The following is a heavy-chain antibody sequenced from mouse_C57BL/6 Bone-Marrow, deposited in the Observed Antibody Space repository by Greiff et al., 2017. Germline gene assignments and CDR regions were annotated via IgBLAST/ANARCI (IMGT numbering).Heavy chain of an antibody. J-gene: IGHJ4*01. Sequence: EVKLVESGGGLVQPGGSLKLSCAASGFTFSDYYMYWVRQTPEKRLEWVAYISNGGGSTYYPDTVKGRFTISRDNAKNTLYLQMSRLKSEDTAMYYCARQTTGYYAMDYWGQGTSVTVSS. CDR3: ARQTTGYYAMDY. CDR2: ISNGGGST. V-gene: IGHV5-12*01. CDR1: GFTFSDYY. D-gene: IGHD1-1*01.